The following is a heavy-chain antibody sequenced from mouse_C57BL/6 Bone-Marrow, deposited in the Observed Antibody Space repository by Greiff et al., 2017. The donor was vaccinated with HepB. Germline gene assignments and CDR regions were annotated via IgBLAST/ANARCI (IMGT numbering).Heavy chain of an antibody. CDR2: IYPGSGNT. J-gene: IGHJ3*01. D-gene: IGHD2-1*01. CDR1: GYTFTDYY. Sequence: QVHVKQSGAELVRPGASVKLSCKASGYTFTDYYKNWVKQRPGQGLEWIARIYPGSGNTYYNEKFKGKATLTAEKSSSTAYMQLSSLTSEDSAVYFCARDYGNYQFAYWGQGTLVTVSA. V-gene: IGHV1-76*01. CDR3: ARDYGNYQFAY.